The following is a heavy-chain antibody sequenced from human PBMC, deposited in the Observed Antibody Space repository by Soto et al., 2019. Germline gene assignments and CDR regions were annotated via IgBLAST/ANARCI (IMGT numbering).Heavy chain of an antibody. CDR1: GYTFTSYA. D-gene: IGHD2-2*02. CDR3: ARVLYGSASGFDP. CDR2: INAGNGNT. J-gene: IGHJ5*02. V-gene: IGHV1-3*01. Sequence: ASVKVSCKASGYTFTSYAMHWVRQAHGQRLEWMGWINAGNGNTKYSQKFQGRVTITRDTSASTAYMELSSLRSEDTAVYYCARVLYGSASGFDPWGQGTLVTVS.